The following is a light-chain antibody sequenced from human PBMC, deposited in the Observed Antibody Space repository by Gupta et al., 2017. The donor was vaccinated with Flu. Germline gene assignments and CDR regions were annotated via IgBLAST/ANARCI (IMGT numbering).Light chain of an antibody. CDR1: SSDFSAYDR. CDR3: CSYAGGGTEV. CDR2: DVT. J-gene: IGLJ1*01. V-gene: IGLV2-11*01. Sequence: QSAPPQPRSVSGSPGQSVTISCTGSSSDFSAYDRVSWYQQRPGKAPKLLLYDVTKWPSGVPDRCSGSKSGNTASLNISGLQAEEEAYEYCCSYAGGGTEVFGTGTKVTVL.